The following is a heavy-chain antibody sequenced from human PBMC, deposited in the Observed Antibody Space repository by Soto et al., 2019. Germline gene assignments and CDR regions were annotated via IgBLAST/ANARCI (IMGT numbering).Heavy chain of an antibody. CDR3: ARRTPRTVLYDY. Sequence: PSETLSLICAVSGGSISSSNWWSCVRQPPGKGLEWIGEIYHSGSTNYNPSLKSRVTISVDKSKNQFSLKLSSVTAADTAVYYCARRTPRTVLYDYWGQGTLVTVSS. CDR2: IYHSGST. J-gene: IGHJ4*02. CDR1: GGSISSSNW. V-gene: IGHV4-4*02. D-gene: IGHD2-15*01.